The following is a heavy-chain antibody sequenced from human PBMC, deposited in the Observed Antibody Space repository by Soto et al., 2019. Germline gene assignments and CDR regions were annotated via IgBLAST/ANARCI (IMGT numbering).Heavy chain of an antibody. CDR3: AKDMSRMVWFGELFDY. D-gene: IGHD3-10*01. J-gene: IGHJ4*02. CDR1: GFTFDDYA. V-gene: IGHV3-9*01. Sequence: GGSLRLSCAASGFTFDDYAMHWVRQAPGKGLEWVSGISWNSGSIGYADSVKGRFTISRDNAKNSLYLQMNSLRAEDTALYYCAKDMSRMVWFGELFDYWGQGTLVTVSS. CDR2: ISWNSGSI.